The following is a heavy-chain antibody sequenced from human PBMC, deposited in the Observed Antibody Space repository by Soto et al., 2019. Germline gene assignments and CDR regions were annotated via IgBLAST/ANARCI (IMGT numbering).Heavy chain of an antibody. CDR2: ISNDGRGK. CDR3: ARDQCFGGGRSCYYFDF. V-gene: IGHV3-30*04. Sequence: QVQLVESGGGVVQPGRSLRLSCAAYGFAFTTYAIHWFRQAPGKGLEWVAVISNDGRGKYYADSVKGRFTISRDNSKNTLYLQMNSLRSDDTAVYYCARDQCFGGGRSCYYFDFWGQGTLVTVSS. J-gene: IGHJ4*02. D-gene: IGHD2-15*01. CDR1: GFAFTTYA.